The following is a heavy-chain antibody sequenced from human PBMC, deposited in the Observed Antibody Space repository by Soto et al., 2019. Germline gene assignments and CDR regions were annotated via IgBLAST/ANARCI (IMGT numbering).Heavy chain of an antibody. CDR1: GFTFSSYS. Sequence: GGSLRLSCAASGFTFSSYSMNWVRQAPGKGLEWVSSISSSSSYIYYADSVKGRFTISRDNAKNSLYLQMNSLRAEDTAVYYCAGAVTSPTLYYYYGMDVWGQGTTVTVSS. D-gene: IGHD2-21*02. CDR3: AGAVTSPTLYYYYGMDV. V-gene: IGHV3-21*01. CDR2: ISSSSSYI. J-gene: IGHJ6*02.